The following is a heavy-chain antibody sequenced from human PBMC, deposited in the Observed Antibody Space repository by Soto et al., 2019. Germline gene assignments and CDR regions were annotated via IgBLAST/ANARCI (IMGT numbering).Heavy chain of an antibody. CDR3: AKGAFLEWLLGAYYGMDV. CDR1: GFTFSTYV. V-gene: IGHV3-30*02. D-gene: IGHD3-3*02. CDR2: IWYDGSNK. J-gene: IGHJ6*02. Sequence: GGSLRLSCAASGFTFSTYVMHWVRQAPGKGLEWVAVIWYDGSNKYYADSVKGRFTISRDNSKNTLYLQMNSLRAEDTAVYYCAKGAFLEWLLGAYYGMDVWGQGTTVTVSS.